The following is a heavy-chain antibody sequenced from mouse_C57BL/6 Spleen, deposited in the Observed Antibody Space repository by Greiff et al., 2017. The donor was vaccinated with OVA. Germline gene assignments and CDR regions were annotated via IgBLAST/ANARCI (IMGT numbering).Heavy chain of an antibody. CDR1: GYTFTSYG. V-gene: IGHV1-81*01. D-gene: IGHD3-2*02. J-gene: IGHJ3*01. Sequence: VQLQQSGAELARPGASVKLSCKASGYTFTSYGISWVKQRTGQGLEWIGEIYPRSGNTYYNEKFKGKATLTADKSSSTAYMELRSLTSEDSAVYFCARGTAQATEFAYWGQGTLVTVSA. CDR3: ARGTAQATEFAY. CDR2: IYPRSGNT.